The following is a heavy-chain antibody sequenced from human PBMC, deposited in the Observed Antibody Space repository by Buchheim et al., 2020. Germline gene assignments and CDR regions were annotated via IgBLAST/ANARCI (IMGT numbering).Heavy chain of an antibody. V-gene: IGHV3-23*01. CDR1: GFTFSSYA. CDR2: ISGSGGST. J-gene: IGHJ5*02. Sequence: EVQLLESGGGLVQPGGSLRLSCAASGFTFSSYAMSWVRQAPGKGLEWVSAISGSGGSTYYADSVKGRFTISRDNSKNTRYLQMNSLRAEDTAVYYCAKGDFWSGYHSYNWFDPWGQGTL. CDR3: AKGDFWSGYHSYNWFDP. D-gene: IGHD3-3*01.